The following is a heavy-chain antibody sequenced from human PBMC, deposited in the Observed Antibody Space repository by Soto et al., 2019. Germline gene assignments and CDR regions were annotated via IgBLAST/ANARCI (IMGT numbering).Heavy chain of an antibody. D-gene: IGHD1-7*01. V-gene: IGHV3-23*01. CDR3: AKGFPGWNYALSY. CDR1: GVTFSSYA. Sequence: GGSLRLACAASGVTFSSYAMSWVRQAPGKGLEWVSAISGSGGSTYYADSVKGRFTISRDNSKNTLYLQMNSLRAEDTAVYYCAKGFPGWNYALSYWGQGTLVTVSS. CDR2: ISGSGGST. J-gene: IGHJ4*02.